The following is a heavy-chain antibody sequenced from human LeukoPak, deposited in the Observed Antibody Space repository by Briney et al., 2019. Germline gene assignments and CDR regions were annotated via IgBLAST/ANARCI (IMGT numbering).Heavy chain of an antibody. CDR3: ARDLMDYDVSTGLHHYYMDV. D-gene: IGHD3-9*01. Sequence: GGSLRLSCVASGFTFSSYWMHWVRQDPRKGLVWVSRIDGDGRNINYADSVRGRFTISRDNAKNTLYLQMNTLRVEDTAVYYCARDLMDYDVSTGLHHYYMDVWGQGTTVTVSS. CDR2: IDGDGRNI. CDR1: GFTFSSYW. J-gene: IGHJ6*02. V-gene: IGHV3-74*01.